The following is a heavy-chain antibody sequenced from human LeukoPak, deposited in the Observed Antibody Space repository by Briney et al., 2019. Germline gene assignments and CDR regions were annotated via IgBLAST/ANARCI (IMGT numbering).Heavy chain of an antibody. CDR3: ARDPSACSGGSCYSGY. CDR1: GGSISSSNW. D-gene: IGHD2-15*01. V-gene: IGHV4-4*02. J-gene: IGHJ4*02. Sequence: SETLSLTCAVSGGSISSSNWWSWVRQPPGKGLEWIGEIYHSGSTNYNPSLKSRVTISVDKSKNQFSLKLSSVTAADTAVYYCARDPSACSGGSCYSGYWGQGTLATVSS. CDR2: IYHSGST.